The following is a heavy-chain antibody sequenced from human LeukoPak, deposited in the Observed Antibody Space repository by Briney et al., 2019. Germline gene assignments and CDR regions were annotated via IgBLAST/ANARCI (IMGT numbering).Heavy chain of an antibody. CDR1: GFTFNSYS. J-gene: IGHJ4*02. CDR2: ISSSSSVI. Sequence: GGSLRLSCAASGFTFNSYSMSWVRQAPGKGLEWVPYISSSSSVISYGDSVRGRFTISRDNAKKSVYLQMNSLRAEDTAVYYCASPQYTYGDPPRYWGQGTLVTVSS. D-gene: IGHD3-16*01. V-gene: IGHV3-48*01. CDR3: ASPQYTYGDPPRY.